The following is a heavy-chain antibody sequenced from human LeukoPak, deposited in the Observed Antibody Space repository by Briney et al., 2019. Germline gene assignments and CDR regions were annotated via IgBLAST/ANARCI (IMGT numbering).Heavy chain of an antibody. Sequence: GGSLRLSCAASGFTFSSYGMHWVRQAPGKGLEWVAVISYDGSNKYYADSVKGRFTISRDNSKNTLYLQMNSLRAEDTAVYYCAKETRWFGELPPMWNWGQGTLLTVSS. D-gene: IGHD3-10*01. CDR1: GFTFSSYG. CDR3: AKETRWFGELPPMWN. CDR2: ISYDGSNK. V-gene: IGHV3-30*18. J-gene: IGHJ4*02.